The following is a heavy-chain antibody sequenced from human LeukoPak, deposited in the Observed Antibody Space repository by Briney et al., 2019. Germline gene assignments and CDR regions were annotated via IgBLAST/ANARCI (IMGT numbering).Heavy chain of an antibody. V-gene: IGHV4-59*01. D-gene: IGHD4-17*01. J-gene: IGHJ4*02. CDR1: GGSISRYY. CDR3: ARATTVTTKFDY. Sequence: PPETLSLTCTVSGGSISRYYWSWIRQPPGKGLEWIGYIYYSGTTNYNPSLKSRVTISVDTSRNQFSLKLSSLTAADTAVYYCARATTVTTKFDYWGQGTLVTVSS. CDR2: IYYSGTT.